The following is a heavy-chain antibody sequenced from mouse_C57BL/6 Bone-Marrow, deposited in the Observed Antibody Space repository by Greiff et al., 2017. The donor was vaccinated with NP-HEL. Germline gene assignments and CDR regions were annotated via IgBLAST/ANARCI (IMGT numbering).Heavy chain of an antibody. CDR3: ARGAY. CDR1: GYEFSNYW. Sequence: VQLQESGAELVKPGASVKISCKASGYEFSNYWMNWVKQRPGKGLEWIGQIYPGDGDTNYNGKFKDKATLTADKSSSTAYMQLSRLTAEDSAVYFGARGAYWGQGTLVTVSA. V-gene: IGHV1-80*01. J-gene: IGHJ3*01. CDR2: IYPGDGDT.